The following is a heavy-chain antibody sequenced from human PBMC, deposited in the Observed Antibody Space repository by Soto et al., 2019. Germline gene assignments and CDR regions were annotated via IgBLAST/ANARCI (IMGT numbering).Heavy chain of an antibody. CDR2: ISGSGGST. D-gene: IGHD3-3*01. CDR1: GFTFSSYA. V-gene: IGHV3-23*01. J-gene: IGHJ4*02. CDR3: AKWVNYDFWSGYYNDY. Sequence: EVQLLESGGGLVQPGGSLRLSCAASGFTFSSYAMSWVRQAPGKGLEWVSAISGSGGSTYYADSVKGRFTISRDNSKNTLYLQMNSLRAEDTAVYYCAKWVNYDFWSGYYNDYWGQGTLVTVSS.